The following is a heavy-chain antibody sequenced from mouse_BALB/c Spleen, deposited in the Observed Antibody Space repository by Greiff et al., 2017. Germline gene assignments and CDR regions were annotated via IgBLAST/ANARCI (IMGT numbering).Heavy chain of an antibody. V-gene: IGHV3-6*02. Sequence: DVQLQESGPGLVKPSQSLSLTCSVTGYSITSGYYWNWIRQFPGNKLEWMGYISYDGSNNYNPSLKNRISITRDTSKNQFFLKLNSVTTEDTATYYCASYDWFAYWGQGTLVTVSA. D-gene: IGHD2-12*01. CDR3: ASYDWFAY. CDR2: ISYDGSN. CDR1: GYSITSGYY. J-gene: IGHJ3*01.